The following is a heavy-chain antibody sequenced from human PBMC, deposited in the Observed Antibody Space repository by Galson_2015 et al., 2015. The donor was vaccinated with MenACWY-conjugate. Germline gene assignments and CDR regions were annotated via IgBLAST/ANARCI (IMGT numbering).Heavy chain of an antibody. CDR2: ISGSGFTT. CDR3: AKDIRLLEWKGGNSMDV. V-gene: IGHV3-23*01. CDR1: GFTFSSYA. D-gene: IGHD3-3*01. J-gene: IGHJ6*02. Sequence: SLRLSCAASGFTFSSYAMSWVRQAPGKGLEWVSVISGSGFTTYYGDSVKGRFTNSRDNPRTTLYLQMNSLRAEDTAVYYCAKDIRLLEWKGGNSMDVWGQGTTVTVSS.